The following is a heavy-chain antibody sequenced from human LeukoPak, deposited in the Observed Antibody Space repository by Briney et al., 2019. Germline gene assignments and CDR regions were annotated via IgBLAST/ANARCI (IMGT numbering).Heavy chain of an antibody. J-gene: IGHJ4*02. CDR1: GYTFTSYG. CDR2: ISAYNGNT. CDR3: ARDGPPNFDY. Sequence: ASVKVSCKASGYTFTSYGISWVRQAPGQGLEWMGWISAYNGNTNYAQKFQGRVTMTRDTSISTAYMELSRLRSDDTAVYYCARDGPPNFDYWGQGTLVTVSS. V-gene: IGHV1-18*01.